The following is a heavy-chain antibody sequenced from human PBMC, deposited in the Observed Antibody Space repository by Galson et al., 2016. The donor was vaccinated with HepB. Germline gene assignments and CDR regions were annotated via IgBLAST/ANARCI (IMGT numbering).Heavy chain of an antibody. CDR3: TRLSRLGMWYDY. CDR2: IRSKANNYAT. CDR1: GFTLIGSD. J-gene: IGHJ4*02. D-gene: IGHD7-27*01. V-gene: IGHV3-73*01. Sequence: SLRLSCAASGFTLIGSDVHWVRQASGKGLEWVGRIRSKANNYATAYAASVKGRFTISRDEFKKTSYLQMNSLKTEDTAVYYCTRLSRLGMWYDYWGQGTQVTVSS.